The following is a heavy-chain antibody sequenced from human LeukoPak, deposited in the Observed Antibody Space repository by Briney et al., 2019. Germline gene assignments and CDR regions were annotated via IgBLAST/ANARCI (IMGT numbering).Heavy chain of an antibody. J-gene: IGHJ6*03. CDR1: GFTFSSYA. Sequence: GGSLRLSCAASGFTFSSYAMSWVRQAPGKGLEWVSAISGSGGSTYYADSVKGRSTISRDNSKNTLYLQMNSLRAEDTAVYYCAKDGALYYYYYYMDVWGKGTTVTVSS. D-gene: IGHD3-16*01. CDR2: ISGSGGST. CDR3: AKDGALYYYYYYMDV. V-gene: IGHV3-23*01.